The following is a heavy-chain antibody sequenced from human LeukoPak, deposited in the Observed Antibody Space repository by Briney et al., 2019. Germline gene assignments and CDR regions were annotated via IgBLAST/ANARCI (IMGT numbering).Heavy chain of an antibody. V-gene: IGHV4-39*07. CDR2: IYYSGST. D-gene: IGHD2-21*01. J-gene: IGHJ4*02. Sequence: PSETLSLTCTVSGGSISSTTYYWGWIRQPPGKGLEWIGSIYYSGSTYYNPSLKSRVTISVDTSKNKFSLRLSSVTAADTAVYYCARGLSVVRRGDYLDYWGQGTLVTVSS. CDR1: GGSISSTTYY. CDR3: ARGLSVVRRGDYLDY.